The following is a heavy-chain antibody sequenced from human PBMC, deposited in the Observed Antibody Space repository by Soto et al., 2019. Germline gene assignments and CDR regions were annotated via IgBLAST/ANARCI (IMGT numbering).Heavy chain of an antibody. V-gene: IGHV1-69*12. CDR3: AKGAVAGTPTSYYYYGMDV. Sequence: QVQLLQSGTEVKKPGLSVGVSWEASGRSFRRYAISWVRKAPGQGLEWMGEIIPIFGPVNYAQKFQDRVTISAVESTTTVYMDLKSLRSNDTGVYYCAKGAVAGTPTSYYYYGMDVWGQGTTVTVSS. CDR2: IIPIFGPV. D-gene: IGHD6-19*01. J-gene: IGHJ6*02. CDR1: GRSFRRYA.